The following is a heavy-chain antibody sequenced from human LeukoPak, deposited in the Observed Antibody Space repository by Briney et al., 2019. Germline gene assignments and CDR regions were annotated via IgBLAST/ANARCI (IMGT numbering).Heavy chain of an antibody. CDR3: ARDRRYYYGSGSSGLFDP. D-gene: IGHD3-10*01. J-gene: IGHJ5*02. V-gene: IGHV1-46*01. CDR1: GYTFTSYY. Sequence: ASVKVSCKASGYTFTSYYMHWVRHAPGQGLEWTGIINPSGGSTSYAQKFQGRVTMTRDTSTSTVYMELSSLRSEDTAVYYCARDRRYYYGSGSSGLFDPWGQGALVTVSS. CDR2: INPSGGST.